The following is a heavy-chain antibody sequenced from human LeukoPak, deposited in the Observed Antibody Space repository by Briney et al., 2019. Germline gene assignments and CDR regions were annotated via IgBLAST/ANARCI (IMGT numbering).Heavy chain of an antibody. J-gene: IGHJ4*02. CDR3: ARHSSRGHYYDFDF. V-gene: IGHV1-69*02. CDR2: IVPVIGVA. D-gene: IGHD3-22*01. CDR1: GDTHITHY. Sequence: GASVKVSCKAPGDTHITHYISWVRQAPGQGLEWVGRIVPVIGVATYAQSLQGRVIITADRSTNTAYMELSSLRFEDSAVYFCARHSSRGHYYDFDFWGQGTLVTVSS.